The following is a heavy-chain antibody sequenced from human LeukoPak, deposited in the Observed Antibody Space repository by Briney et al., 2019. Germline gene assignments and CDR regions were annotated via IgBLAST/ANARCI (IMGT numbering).Heavy chain of an antibody. D-gene: IGHD3-22*01. CDR2: IYHSGST. Sequence: SETLSLTCAVSGGSISSGNWWSWVRQPPGKGLEWIGEIYHSGSTNYNPSLKSRVTISVDKSKNQFSLKLTSVTAADTAVYYCARDFHSSGYYHYFHYWGQGTLVTVSS. CDR1: GGSISSGNW. V-gene: IGHV4-4*02. CDR3: ARDFHSSGYYHYFHY. J-gene: IGHJ4*02.